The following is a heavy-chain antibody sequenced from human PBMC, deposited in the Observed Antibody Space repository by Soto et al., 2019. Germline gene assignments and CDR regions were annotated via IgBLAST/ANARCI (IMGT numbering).Heavy chain of an antibody. Sequence: SETLSLTCTVSGGSISSSSYYWGWIRQPPGKGLEWIGSIYYSGSTYYNPSLKSRVTISVDTSKNQFSLKLSSVTAADTAVYYCARTHTRGYDFWSGYPSCYYYGMDVWGQGTTVTVSS. CDR3: ARTHTRGYDFWSGYPSCYYYGMDV. CDR2: IYYSGST. V-gene: IGHV4-39*01. D-gene: IGHD3-3*01. CDR1: GGSISSSSYY. J-gene: IGHJ6*02.